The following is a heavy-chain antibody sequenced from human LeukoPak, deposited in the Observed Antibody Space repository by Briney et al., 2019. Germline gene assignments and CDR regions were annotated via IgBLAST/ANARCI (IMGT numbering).Heavy chain of an antibody. CDR3: ARGRRLVDAFDI. CDR2: IYYSGST. V-gene: IGHV4-59*01. J-gene: IGHJ3*02. Sequence: SETLSLTCTVSGGSISSYYWSWIRQPPGKGLEWIGYIYYSGSTNYKPSLKSRVTISVDTSKNQFSLKLSSVTAADTAMYYCARGRRLVDAFDIWGQGTMVTVSS. D-gene: IGHD6-19*01. CDR1: GGSISSYY.